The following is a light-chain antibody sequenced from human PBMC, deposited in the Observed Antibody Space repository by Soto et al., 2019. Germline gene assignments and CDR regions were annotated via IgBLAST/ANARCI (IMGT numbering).Light chain of an antibody. J-gene: IGLJ1*01. Sequence: SVLTQPPSASETPGQRVTMSCSGSTSNIGRNFVYWYQQVPGTAPKLLIYMNDQRPSGVPDRFSGSKSGTTASLAISGLWSEDEADYYCAAWDASVSSHVFGTGTKVTVL. CDR2: MND. CDR3: AAWDASVSSHV. CDR1: TSNIGRNF. V-gene: IGLV1-47*03.